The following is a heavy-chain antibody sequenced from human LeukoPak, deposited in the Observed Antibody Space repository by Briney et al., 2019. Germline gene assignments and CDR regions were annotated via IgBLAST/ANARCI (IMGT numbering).Heavy chain of an antibody. CDR2: IKQDGSEK. CDR3: AREGYAGCFDY. J-gene: IGHJ4*02. V-gene: IGHV3-7*01. Sequence: GGSLRLSCAASGFTFSSYWMSWVRQAPGKGLEWVANIKQDGSEKYYVDSVKGRFTISRDNAKSSLYLQMNSLRAEDTAVYYCAREGYAGCFDYWGQGTLVTVSS. CDR1: GFTFSSYW. D-gene: IGHD6-19*01.